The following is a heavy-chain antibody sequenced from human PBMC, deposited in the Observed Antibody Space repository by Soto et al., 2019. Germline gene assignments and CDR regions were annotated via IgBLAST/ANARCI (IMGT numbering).Heavy chain of an antibody. V-gene: IGHV4-59*08. CDR1: GGSISSYY. D-gene: IGHD4-17*01. CDR2: IYYSGST. CDR3: ARRYGPGFDY. Sequence: SETPSLTCTVSGGSISSYYWSCIRQRPGKGLEWIGYIYYSGSTNYNPSLKSRVTISVDTSKNQFSLKLSSVTAADTAVYYCARRYGPGFDYWGQGTLVTVSS. J-gene: IGHJ4*02.